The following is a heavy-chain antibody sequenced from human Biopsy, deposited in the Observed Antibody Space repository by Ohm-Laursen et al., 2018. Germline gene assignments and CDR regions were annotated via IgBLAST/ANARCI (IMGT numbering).Heavy chain of an antibody. V-gene: IGHV1-2*02. Sequence: GASVKVSCKASGYTFAGYHVHWVRQAPGQGLEWMGWINAKTGDTNYAQKFQGRVTMTRDTSISTAYVDLSSLRSDDTAVYYLTRGGYYYDSLAYYYWFDPWGQGTLVTVSS. CDR1: GYTFAGYH. D-gene: IGHD3-22*01. CDR3: TRGGYYYDSLAYYYWFDP. J-gene: IGHJ5*02. CDR2: INAKTGDT.